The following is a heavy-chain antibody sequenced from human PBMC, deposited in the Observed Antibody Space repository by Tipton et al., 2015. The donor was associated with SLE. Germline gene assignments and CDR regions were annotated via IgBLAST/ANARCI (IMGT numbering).Heavy chain of an antibody. CDR3: ARHHGSGWLYGLDV. J-gene: IGHJ6*02. Sequence: TLSLTCTVSGDSINSYYWSWIRQPPGEGLGWIGYIYYREGTNYSPSLKSRVTISLDASKNQLSLKLSSVTAADTAVYYCARHHGSGWLYGLDVWGQGTTVTVSS. CDR1: GDSINSYY. CDR2: IYYREGT. V-gene: IGHV4-59*08. D-gene: IGHD6-19*01.